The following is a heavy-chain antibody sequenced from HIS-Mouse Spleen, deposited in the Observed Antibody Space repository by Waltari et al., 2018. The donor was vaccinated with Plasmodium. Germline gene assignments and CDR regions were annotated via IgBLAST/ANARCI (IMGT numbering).Heavy chain of an antibody. CDR1: GGSISSSSYY. D-gene: IGHD1-7*01. J-gene: IGHJ4*02. V-gene: IGHV4-39*07. CDR3: ARDRITGTSYFDY. Sequence: QLQLQESGPGLVKPSETLSLTCTVSGGSISSSSYYWGWNRQPPGKGLERIGSIYYSGSTYYNPSLKSRVTISVDTSKNQFSLKLSSVTAADTAVYYCARDRITGTSYFDYWGQGTLVTVSS. CDR2: IYYSGST.